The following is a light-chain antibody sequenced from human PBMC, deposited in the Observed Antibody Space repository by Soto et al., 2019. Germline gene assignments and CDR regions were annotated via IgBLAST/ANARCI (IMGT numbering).Light chain of an antibody. CDR3: QQYDNLIT. V-gene: IGKV1-33*01. CDR1: QDISNY. CDR2: DAS. Sequence: DIQMTQSPSSLSASVGDRVNITCQASQDISNYLNWYQQKPGKAPKLLIYDASNLETGVPSRFSGSGAGTDFTFTISSLQPEDIATYYCQQYDNLITFGPGTKVDIK. J-gene: IGKJ3*01.